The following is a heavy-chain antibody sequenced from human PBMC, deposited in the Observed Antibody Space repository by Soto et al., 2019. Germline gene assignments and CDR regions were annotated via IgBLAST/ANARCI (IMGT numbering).Heavy chain of an antibody. J-gene: IGHJ6*02. D-gene: IGHD2-8*01. V-gene: IGHV1-18*01. CDR1: GYTFTTYD. CDR3: ARDPYHVLMVNAPNLYGMDV. Sequence: QVQLVQSGAEVKKPGASVKVSCKASGYTFTTYDISWVRQAPGQGLEWMGRISTYNGNTNYPQSLQGRLTMTTDTSXXTXHXXLRSLRSDDTAVYYCARDPYHVLMVNAPNLYGMDVWGQGTTVIVSS. CDR2: ISTYNGNT.